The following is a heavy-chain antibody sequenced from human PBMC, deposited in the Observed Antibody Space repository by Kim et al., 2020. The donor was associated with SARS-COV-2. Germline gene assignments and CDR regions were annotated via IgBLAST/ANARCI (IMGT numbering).Heavy chain of an antibody. V-gene: IGHV1-18*01. J-gene: IGHJ4*02. CDR3: AREDPKVAAAGH. D-gene: IGHD6-13*01. Sequence: YAQQLQGRVTMTTDTSTSTAYMELRSLRSDDTAVYYCAREDPKVAAAGHWGQGTLVTVSS.